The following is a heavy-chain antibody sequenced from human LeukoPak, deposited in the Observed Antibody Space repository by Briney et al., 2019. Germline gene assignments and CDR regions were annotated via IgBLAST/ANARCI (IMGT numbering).Heavy chain of an antibody. Sequence: KSSETLSLTCTVSSGSISNYYWSWIRQPAGKGLEWIGRIYSSGSTNYNPSLKSRVTMSVDTSKNQFSLKLNSVTAADTAVYYCARDYDVLTAYPPTQLFDPWGQGTLVTVSS. CDR2: IYSSGST. J-gene: IGHJ5*02. CDR1: SGSISNYY. CDR3: ARDYDVLTAYPPTQLFDP. V-gene: IGHV4-4*07. D-gene: IGHD3-9*01.